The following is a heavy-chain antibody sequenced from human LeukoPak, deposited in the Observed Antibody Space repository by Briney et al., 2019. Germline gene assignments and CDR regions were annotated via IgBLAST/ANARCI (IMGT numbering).Heavy chain of an antibody. J-gene: IGHJ4*02. CDR3: ARDHSYGYFDY. Sequence: PGGSLRLSCAASGFTFSSYSMNWVRQAPGKGLEWVSYISSSSSTIYYADSVKGRFTIPRDNAKNSLYLQMNSLRAEDTVVYYCARDHSYGYFDYWGQGTLVTVSS. CDR1: GFTFSSYS. D-gene: IGHD5-18*01. V-gene: IGHV3-48*01. CDR2: ISSSSSTI.